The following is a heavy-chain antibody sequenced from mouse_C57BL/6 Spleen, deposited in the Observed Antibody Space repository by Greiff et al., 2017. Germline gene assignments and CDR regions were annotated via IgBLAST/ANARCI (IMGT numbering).Heavy chain of an antibody. CDR1: GYTFTSYW. Sequence: VQLQQPGAELVRPGSSVKLSCKASGYTFTSYWMDWVKQRPGQGLEWIGNIYPSDSETHYNQKFKDKATLTVDKSSSTAYMQLSSLTSEDSAVYYCARGWLLEYFGVWGTGPTVTVSS. D-gene: IGHD2-3*01. CDR3: ARGWLLEYFGV. J-gene: IGHJ1*03. V-gene: IGHV1-61*01. CDR2: IYPSDSET.